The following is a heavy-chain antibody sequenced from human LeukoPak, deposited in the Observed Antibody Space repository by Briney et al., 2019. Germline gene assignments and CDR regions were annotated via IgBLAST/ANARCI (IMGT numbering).Heavy chain of an antibody. CDR3: ARVVSYVDWYYFDY. Sequence: PSQTLCLTCTVSGGSISSYYWSWIQDHAGRGLEYIGRIYTSGSTNYNPSLKSRVTMSVDTSKNPFSLKLTSVAAADTAVYYCARVVSYVDWYYFDYWGQRTLVT. CDR2: IYTSGST. J-gene: IGHJ4*02. D-gene: IGHD3-9*01. CDR1: GGSISSYY. V-gene: IGHV4-4*07.